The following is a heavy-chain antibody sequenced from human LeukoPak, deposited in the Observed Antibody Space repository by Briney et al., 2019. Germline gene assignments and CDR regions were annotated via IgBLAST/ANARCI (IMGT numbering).Heavy chain of an antibody. J-gene: IGHJ4*01. V-gene: IGHV3-23*01. D-gene: IGHD6-19*01. CDR3: AKGPRPDISVAHTLER. Sequence: GGSLILSCAASGFTFNNYAMTWVRQAPGRGLEWVSTISSRGDSPYDADSVRGRFTTSRDNSQNSLYLQMNSLRAEDTAVYYCAKGPRPDISVAHTLERWGQGTLVTVSS. CDR2: ISSRGDSP. CDR1: GFTFNNYA.